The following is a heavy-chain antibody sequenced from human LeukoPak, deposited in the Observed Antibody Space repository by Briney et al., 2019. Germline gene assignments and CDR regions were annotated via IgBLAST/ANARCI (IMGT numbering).Heavy chain of an antibody. CDR1: GGSISSYY. D-gene: IGHD6-13*01. CDR3: ARVGSSWRYVDY. CDR2: IYYSGST. Sequence: KPSETLSLTCTVSGGSISSYYWSWIPQPPGKELEWIGYIYYSGSTSYNPSLKSRVTISVDTSKRPFSLRLSSVTAADTAVYYCARVGSSWRYVDYWGQGTLVTVSS. V-gene: IGHV4-59*01. J-gene: IGHJ4*02.